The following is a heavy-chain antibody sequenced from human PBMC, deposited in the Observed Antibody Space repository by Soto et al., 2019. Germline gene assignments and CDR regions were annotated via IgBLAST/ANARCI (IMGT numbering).Heavy chain of an antibody. CDR1: GGSISSDDHY. CDR3: ARDRSNSPDFFDF. J-gene: IGHJ4*01. D-gene: IGHD6-6*01. V-gene: IGHV4-30-4*01. Sequence: ASETLSLTCTVSGGSISSDDHYWTWIRQPPGKGLEWIGYIYYTGSTNYNPSLKSRVTIPMDTSKNQFSLKVNSVTAADTAVYYCARDRSNSPDFFDFWGHGTLVTVSS. CDR2: IYYTGST.